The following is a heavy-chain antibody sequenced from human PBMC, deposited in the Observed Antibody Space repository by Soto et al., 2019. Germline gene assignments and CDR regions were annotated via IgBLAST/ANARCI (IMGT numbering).Heavy chain of an antibody. Sequence: QLQLQESGSGLVKPSQTLSLTCAVSGGSISSGGYSWSWIRQPPGKGLAWIGYIYHSGRTYYNPSLKRRVTISVDRSKNQFSLKLSSVTAADTAVYYCARALAAAGFAFDIWCQGTMVTVSS. CDR1: GGSISSGGYS. V-gene: IGHV4-30-2*01. CDR3: ARALAAAGFAFDI. D-gene: IGHD6-13*01. CDR2: IYHSGRT. J-gene: IGHJ3*02.